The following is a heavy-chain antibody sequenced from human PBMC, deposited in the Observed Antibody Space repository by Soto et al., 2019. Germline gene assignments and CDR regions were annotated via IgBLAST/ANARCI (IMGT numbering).Heavy chain of an antibody. CDR2: IYSGGST. CDR1: GFTVSSNY. V-gene: IGHV3-66*01. D-gene: IGHD3-10*01. J-gene: IGHJ4*02. Sequence: GGSLRLSCAASGFTVSSNYMSWVRQAPGKGLEWVSVIYSGGSTYYADSVKGRFTISRDNSKNTLYLQMNSLRAEDTAVYYCAIYYYGSGSYVLWGQGTPVTAPQ. CDR3: AIYYYGSGSYVL.